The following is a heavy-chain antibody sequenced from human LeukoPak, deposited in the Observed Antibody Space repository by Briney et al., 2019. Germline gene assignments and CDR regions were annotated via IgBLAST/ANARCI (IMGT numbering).Heavy chain of an antibody. J-gene: IGHJ5*02. V-gene: IGHV4-59*01. D-gene: IGHD6-13*01. CDR1: GGSISSYY. CDR2: IYYSGST. CDR3: AREREYSSSIDP. Sequence: SETPSLTCTVSGGSISSYYWSWIRQPPRKGLEWIGYIYYSGSTNYNPSLKSRVTISVDTSKNQFSLKLSSVTAADTAVYYCAREREYSSSIDPWGQGTLVTVSS.